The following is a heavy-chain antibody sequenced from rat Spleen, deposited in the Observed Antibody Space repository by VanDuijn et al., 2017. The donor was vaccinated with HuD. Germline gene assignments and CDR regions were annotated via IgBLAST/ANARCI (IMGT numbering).Heavy chain of an antibody. CDR2: ISYDGSST. CDR1: GFTFSNYY. Sequence: VQLVESGGGLVQPGRSMKLSCAASGFTFSNYYMAWVRQAPTKGLEWVATISYDGSSTYYRDSVKGRFTISRDNAKSTLYLQMNSLRSEDTATYYCARQATTDYYYLAYWGQGTLVTVSS. J-gene: IGHJ3*01. V-gene: IGHV5-22*01. D-gene: IGHD1-6*01. CDR3: ARQATTDYYYLAY.